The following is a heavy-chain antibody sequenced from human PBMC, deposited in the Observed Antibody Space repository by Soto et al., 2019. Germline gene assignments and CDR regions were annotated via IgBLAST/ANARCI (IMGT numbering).Heavy chain of an antibody. CDR3: AREKGTGDWDNFFHY. CDR1: GFTVNSYY. D-gene: IGHD3-3*01. CDR2: IHTDGVT. V-gene: IGHV3-66*01. Sequence: EVQLVESGGGLVQPGGSLRLSCEASGFTVNSYYMSWVRQARGKGLEWVAVIHTDGVTYYADSVKGRFIISRDNSKNTLYLQVSSLRAEDTALYYCAREKGTGDWDNFFHYWGQGTLVTVSS. J-gene: IGHJ4*02.